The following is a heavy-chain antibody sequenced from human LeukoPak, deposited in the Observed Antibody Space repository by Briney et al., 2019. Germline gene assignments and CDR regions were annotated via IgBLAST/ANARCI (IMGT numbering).Heavy chain of an antibody. Sequence: PGGSLRLSCAASGFTFSTYAMSWVRQAPGKGLEWVSGISGSGDSTYYADSVKGRFTISRDNPKKTLYLLMNSLRAEDTAVYYCAKGPPSLHYYGSGSADYWGQGTLVTVSS. V-gene: IGHV3-23*01. CDR1: GFTFSTYA. CDR2: ISGSGDST. CDR3: AKGPPSLHYYGSGSADY. J-gene: IGHJ4*02. D-gene: IGHD3-10*01.